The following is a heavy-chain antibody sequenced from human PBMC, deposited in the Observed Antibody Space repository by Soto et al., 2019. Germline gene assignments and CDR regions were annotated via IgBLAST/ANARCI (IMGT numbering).Heavy chain of an antibody. CDR2: IYWNDDK. V-gene: IGHV2-5*01. CDR3: AHLNLGGYDFWSGYYTGGYYYYGMDV. Sequence: SGPTLVNPTQTLTLTCTFSGFSLSTSGVGVGWIRQPPGKALEWLALIYWNDDKRYSPSLKSRLTITKDTSKNQVVLTMTNMDPVDTATYYCAHLNLGGYDFWSGYYTGGYYYYGMDVWGQGTTVTVSS. J-gene: IGHJ6*02. CDR1: GFSLSTSGVG. D-gene: IGHD3-3*01.